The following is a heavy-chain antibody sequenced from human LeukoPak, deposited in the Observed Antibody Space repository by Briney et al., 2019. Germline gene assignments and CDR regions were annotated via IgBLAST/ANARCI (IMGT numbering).Heavy chain of an antibody. CDR3: AKGTLGSCNGATCYPLDY. Sequence: GGSLGLSCEVSGFFFSSYAMTWVRQAPGKGLESVSGTSAGGGRTYYADSVKGRFTISRDNSKNMLNLQMNSLRAEDTAVYYCAKGTLGSCNGATCYPLDYWGQGTLVTVSS. V-gene: IGHV3-23*01. CDR1: GFFFSSYA. J-gene: IGHJ4*02. D-gene: IGHD2-15*01. CDR2: TSAGGGRT.